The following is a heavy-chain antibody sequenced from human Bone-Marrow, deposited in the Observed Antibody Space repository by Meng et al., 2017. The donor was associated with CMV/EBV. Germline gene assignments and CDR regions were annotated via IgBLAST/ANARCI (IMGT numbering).Heavy chain of an antibody. CDR1: GFTFSSYA. J-gene: IGHJ6*02. Sequence: GGSLRLSCAASGFTFSSYAMSWVRQAPGKGLEWVSAISGSGGSTYYADSVKGRFTISRDNSKNTLYLQMNSLRAEDTAVYYCAIFSGSYYSYGMDVWGQGTTVTVSS. CDR3: AIFSGSYYSYGMDV. V-gene: IGHV3-23*01. CDR2: ISGSGGST. D-gene: IGHD1-26*01.